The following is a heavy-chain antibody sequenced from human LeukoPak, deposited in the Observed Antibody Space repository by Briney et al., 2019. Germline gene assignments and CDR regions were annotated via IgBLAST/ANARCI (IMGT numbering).Heavy chain of an antibody. Sequence: PGGALTLSCAASGFTFSSYGMHWVRQPPAKGLERVAVIWYDGSNKYYAGSVRGGLTRSRDNSKNTLYLQRNSLRAGDAAVYYCARDHWFDPWGQGTLVTVSS. CDR2: IWYDGSNK. CDR3: ARDHWFDP. J-gene: IGHJ5*02. V-gene: IGHV3-33*08. CDR1: GFTFSSYG.